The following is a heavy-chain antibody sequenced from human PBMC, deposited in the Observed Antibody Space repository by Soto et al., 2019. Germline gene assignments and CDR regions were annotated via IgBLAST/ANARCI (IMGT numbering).Heavy chain of an antibody. CDR1: GFTFSSYA. CDR3: VPRKGDPFT. CDR2: ISGSGGTT. Sequence: QPGGSLRLSCAASGFTFSSYAMSWVRQAPGKGLEWVSAISGSGGTTYYADSVKGRFTISRDNSKNTLYLQMNSLRVEDSAVYYCVPRKGDPFTWGPGTLVTVSS. V-gene: IGHV3-23*01. D-gene: IGHD3-16*01. J-gene: IGHJ4*02.